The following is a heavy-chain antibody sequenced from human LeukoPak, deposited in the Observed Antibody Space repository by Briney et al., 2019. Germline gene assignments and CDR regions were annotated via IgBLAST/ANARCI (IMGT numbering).Heavy chain of an antibody. Sequence: GGSLRLSCAASGFTFSSYGMHWVRQAPGKGLEWVAVIWYDGTNKYYADSVKGRFSVSRDNSKNTLYLQMSSLRAEDTAVYYCASDKLGTDAFDIWGQGTVVTVSS. CDR1: GFTFSSYG. CDR3: ASDKLGTDAFDI. CDR2: IWYDGTNK. D-gene: IGHD7-27*01. J-gene: IGHJ3*02. V-gene: IGHV3-33*01.